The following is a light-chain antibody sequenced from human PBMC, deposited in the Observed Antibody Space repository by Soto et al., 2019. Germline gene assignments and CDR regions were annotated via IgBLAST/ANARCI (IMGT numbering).Light chain of an antibody. Sequence: EIVMTQSPATLSVSPGEGATLSCRASQSVGSNLAWYQQKPGQAHRLLIFGAYTRATGIQARFSGSGSGTEFTLNIRSLQSEDFAVYYCKQYNNWLRTFGQGTKVDNK. V-gene: IGKV3-15*01. J-gene: IGKJ1*01. CDR2: GAY. CDR3: KQYNNWLRT. CDR1: QSVGSN.